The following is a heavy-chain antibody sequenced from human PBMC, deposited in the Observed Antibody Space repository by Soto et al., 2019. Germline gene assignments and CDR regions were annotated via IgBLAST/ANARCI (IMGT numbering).Heavy chain of an antibody. D-gene: IGHD3-3*01. CDR3: ASMIFGVVNDYSYYGMDV. Sequence: LRLCCAASGFSFSSYEMNYFRQAPGKGLEWVSYISSSGTTIYYAGSVKGRFTISRDNAKNSLYLQMNSLRAEDTAVYYCASMIFGVVNDYSYYGMDVWGQGTTVTV. J-gene: IGHJ6*02. V-gene: IGHV3-48*03. CDR2: ISSSGTTI. CDR1: GFSFSSYE.